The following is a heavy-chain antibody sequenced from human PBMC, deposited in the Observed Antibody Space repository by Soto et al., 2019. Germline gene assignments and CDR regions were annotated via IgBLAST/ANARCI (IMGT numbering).Heavy chain of an antibody. J-gene: IGHJ6*02. V-gene: IGHV1-18*01. CDR3: ARDSPARQHLWFGEPHYYYGMDV. CDR1: GYTFTSYG. D-gene: IGHD3-10*01. Sequence: QVQLVQSGAEVKKPGASVKVSCKASGYTFTSYGISWVQQAPGQGLEWMGWISAYNGNTNYAQKLQGRVTMTTDTSTSTAYMELRSLRSDDTAVYYCARDSPARQHLWFGEPHYYYGMDVWGQGTTVTVSS. CDR2: ISAYNGNT.